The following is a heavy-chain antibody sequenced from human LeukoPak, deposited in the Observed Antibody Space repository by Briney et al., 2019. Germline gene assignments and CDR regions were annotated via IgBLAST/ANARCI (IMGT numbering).Heavy chain of an antibody. CDR2: IYYSGST. CDR3: ARRRMIRGYNDY. V-gene: IGHV4-39*01. D-gene: IGHD5-24*01. J-gene: IGHJ4*02. CDR1: GGSISSSSYY. Sequence: SETLSLTCTVSGGSISSSSYYWGWIRQPPGKGLEWIGSIYYSGSTYYNPSLKSRVTISVDTSKTQFSLKLSSVTAADTAVYYCARRRMIRGYNDYWGQGTLVTVSS.